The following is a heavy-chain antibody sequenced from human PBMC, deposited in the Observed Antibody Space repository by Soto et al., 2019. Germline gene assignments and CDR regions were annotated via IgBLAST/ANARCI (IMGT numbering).Heavy chain of an antibody. Sequence: SVTKSLTSTVNGGSFSCHHWILISQTPGKGLPWIGEMYHSGSITYIPSLKSRVAISVDTSKNQFSLKLSSVTAADTAVYYCARVGGSGVGYYYYGTDVLVQGTTVIV. CDR3: ARVGGSGVGYYYYGTDV. CDR1: GGSFSCHH. J-gene: IGHJ6*02. CDR2: MYHSGSI. D-gene: IGHD3-10*01. V-gene: IGHV4-34*01.